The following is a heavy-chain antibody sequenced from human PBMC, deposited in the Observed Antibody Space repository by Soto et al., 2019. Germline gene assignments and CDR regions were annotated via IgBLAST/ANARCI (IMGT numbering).Heavy chain of an antibody. Sequence: QVQLVQSGAEVKKPGSSVKVSCKASGGTFSSYAISWVRQAPGQGLEWMGGIIPIFGTANYAQKFQGRVTITADESTSTAYMQLSSLRSEATAVYYCAGAPGVWGIQVVLQAHDYCGQGTLLTVSS. J-gene: IGHJ4*02. CDR1: GGTFSSYA. V-gene: IGHV1-69*01. D-gene: IGHD3-16*01. CDR3: AGAPGVWGIQVVLQAHDY. CDR2: IIPIFGTA.